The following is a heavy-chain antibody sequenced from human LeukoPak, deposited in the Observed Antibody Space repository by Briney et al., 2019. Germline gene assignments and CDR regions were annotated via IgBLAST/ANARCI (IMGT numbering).Heavy chain of an antibody. J-gene: IGHJ4*02. Sequence: ASVKVSCKASGYTFTXYYMHWVRQAPGQGLEWMGWINPNSGGTNYAQKFQGRVTMTRDTSISTAYMELSRLRSDDTAVYYCARGDYYDSSGYPYWGQGTLVTVSS. CDR3: ARGDYYDSSGYPY. V-gene: IGHV1-2*02. CDR2: INPNSGGT. CDR1: GYTFTXYY. D-gene: IGHD3-22*01.